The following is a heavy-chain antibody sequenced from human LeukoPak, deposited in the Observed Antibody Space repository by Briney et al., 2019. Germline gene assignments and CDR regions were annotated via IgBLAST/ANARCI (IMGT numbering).Heavy chain of an antibody. J-gene: IGHJ4*02. CDR1: GFTFRKYW. CDR2: IAANGNDK. CDR3: AREVFFQFDN. Sequence: GGSLRLSCAASGFTFRKYWMAWVRQAPGRGLEWVAAIAANGNDKDYEDALQGRFTISRDNTRNSLSLRIDSLRAEDTAQYYCAREVFFQFDNWGQGALVTVSS. V-gene: IGHV3-7*03.